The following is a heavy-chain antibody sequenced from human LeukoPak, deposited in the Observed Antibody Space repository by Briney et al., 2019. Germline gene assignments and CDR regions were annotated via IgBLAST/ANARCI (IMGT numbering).Heavy chain of an antibody. CDR1: GFTFSSYG. CDR2: IWYDGSNK. Sequence: GGSLRLSCAASGFTFSSYGMHWVRQAPGKGLEWVAVIWYDGSNKYYADSVKGRFTISRDNSKNTLYPQMNSLRAEDTAVYYCARGGNLGDPGYDYYFDYWGQGTLVTVSS. D-gene: IGHD5-12*01. J-gene: IGHJ4*02. CDR3: ARGGNLGDPGYDYYFDY. V-gene: IGHV3-33*01.